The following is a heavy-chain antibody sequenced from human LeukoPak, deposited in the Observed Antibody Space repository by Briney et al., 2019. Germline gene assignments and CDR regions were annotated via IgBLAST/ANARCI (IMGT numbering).Heavy chain of an antibody. Sequence: GGSLRLSCAASGFTFSSYWMHWVRQAPGKGLVWVSRINSDGSSTSYADSVKGRFTISRDNAKNTLYLQMNSLRAEDTAVYYCARHYGDYAFDYWGQGTLVTVSS. D-gene: IGHD4-17*01. V-gene: IGHV3-74*01. CDR2: INSDGSST. CDR3: ARHYGDYAFDY. CDR1: GFTFSSYW. J-gene: IGHJ4*02.